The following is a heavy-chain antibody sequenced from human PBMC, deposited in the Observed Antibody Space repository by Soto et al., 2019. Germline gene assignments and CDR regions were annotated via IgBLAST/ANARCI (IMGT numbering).Heavy chain of an antibody. D-gene: IGHD2-8*01. CDR3: AKNGQPPYYYYGMDV. Sequence: ASVKVSCKASGYTFTSYGISWVRQAPGQGLEWMGWISAYNGNTNYAQKFQGRVTMTIDTSTTTTYMELRSLTSDDTAVYYCAKNGQPPYYYYGMDVWGQGTTVTVSS. CDR1: GYTFTSYG. J-gene: IGHJ6*02. CDR2: ISAYNGNT. V-gene: IGHV1-18*01.